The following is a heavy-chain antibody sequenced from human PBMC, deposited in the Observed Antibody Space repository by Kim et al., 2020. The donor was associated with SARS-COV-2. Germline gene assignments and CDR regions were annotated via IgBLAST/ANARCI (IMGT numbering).Heavy chain of an antibody. Sequence: GGSLRLSCAASGFTFRDYAMFWVRQVPGEGLEWVSAVDAGGSTTVYADSVRGRFTISRDNSKNTLYLQMNSLRAEDTAVYYCAKPKQIIDVVIMSVRRPMDVWGQGPTVTVSS. CDR3: AKPKQIIDVVIMSVRRPMDV. J-gene: IGHJ6*02. D-gene: IGHD2-8*01. CDR2: VDAGGSTT. CDR1: GFTFRDYA. V-gene: IGHV3-23*01.